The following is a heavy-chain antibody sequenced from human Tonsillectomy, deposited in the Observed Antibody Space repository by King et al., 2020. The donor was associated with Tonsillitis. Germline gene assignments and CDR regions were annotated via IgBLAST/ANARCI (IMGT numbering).Heavy chain of an antibody. D-gene: IGHD7-27*01. V-gene: IGHV3-7*03. Sequence: VQLVESGGGLVQPGGSLRLSCAASGFTLSSYYMTWVRQAPGKGLEWVANIKQDGSDKFFVDSVKGRFTISRDNAKNSLYLQMNSLRAEDTAVYYCARESLGTPSAFDIWGQGTMGAVSS. CDR3: ARESLGTPSAFDI. J-gene: IGHJ3*02. CDR1: GFTLSSYY. CDR2: IKQDGSDK.